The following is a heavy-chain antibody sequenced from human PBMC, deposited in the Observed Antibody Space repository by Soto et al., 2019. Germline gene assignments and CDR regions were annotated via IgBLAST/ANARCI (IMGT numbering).Heavy chain of an antibody. CDR3: ATTRGLAVGGSFDY. Sequence: KTSETLSLTCIVSGGSITRRGSYWAWIRQPPGKGLEWVGTFYDGNTYHNPSLRSRITIAVDTSKNQFSLKLNSVAAADTAFYYCATTRGLAVGGSFDYWGQGMLVTVSS. V-gene: IGHV4-39*01. CDR1: GGSITRRGSY. J-gene: IGHJ4*02. CDR2: FYDGNT. D-gene: IGHD3-10*01.